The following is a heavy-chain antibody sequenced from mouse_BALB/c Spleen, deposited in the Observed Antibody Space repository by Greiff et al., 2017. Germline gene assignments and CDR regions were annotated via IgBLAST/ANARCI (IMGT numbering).Heavy chain of an antibody. CDR2: ISYSGST. CDR3: ARWGDYYDYAGAMDY. D-gene: IGHD2-4*01. Sequence: EVHLVESGPGLVKPSQSLSLTCTVTGYSITSDYAWNWIRQFPGNKLEWMGYISYSGSTSYNPSLKSRISITRDTSKNQFFLQLNSVTTEDTATYYCARWGDYYDYAGAMDYWGQGTSVTVSS. V-gene: IGHV3-2*02. J-gene: IGHJ4*01. CDR1: GYSITSDYA.